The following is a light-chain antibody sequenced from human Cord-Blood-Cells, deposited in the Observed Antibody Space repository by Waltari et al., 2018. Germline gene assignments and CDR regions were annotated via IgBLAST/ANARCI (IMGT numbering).Light chain of an antibody. Sequence: QSALTQPASVSGSPGQSITISCTGTSSDVGGYNYVSWYQQHPGKAPNLMIYEVSNRPSGVSNRFSGSKSGYTASLTISGLQAEDEADYYCSSYTSSSTLVFGGGTKLTVL. CDR1: SSDVGGYNY. CDR2: EVS. CDR3: SSYTSSSTLV. J-gene: IGLJ2*01. V-gene: IGLV2-14*01.